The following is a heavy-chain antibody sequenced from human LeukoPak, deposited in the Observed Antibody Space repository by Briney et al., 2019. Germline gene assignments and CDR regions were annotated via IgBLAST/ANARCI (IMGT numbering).Heavy chain of an antibody. CDR2: IYPGDSDT. Sequence: GESLKISCKGSGYSLTSYWIGWVRQMPGKGLEWMGIIYPGDSDTRYSPSFQGQVTISADKSISTAYLQWSSLKASDTAMYYCARQLTYYYDSSGYLDAFDIWGQGTMVTVSS. CDR3: ARQLTYYYDSSGYLDAFDI. V-gene: IGHV5-51*01. D-gene: IGHD3-22*01. CDR1: GYSLTSYW. J-gene: IGHJ3*02.